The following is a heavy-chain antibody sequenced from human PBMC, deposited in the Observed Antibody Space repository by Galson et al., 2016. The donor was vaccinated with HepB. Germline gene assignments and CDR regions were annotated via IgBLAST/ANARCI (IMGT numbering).Heavy chain of an antibody. V-gene: IGHV4-34*01. CDR2: VNHRGTT. CDR1: GESLSGYF. Sequence: ETLSLTCTVSGESLSGYFWSWIRQPPGKGLGWIGEVNHRGTTNYDPSLESRVTISADTSKNQFSLNLSSVTSADTAVYFFARDGFPGLGSFFDYLGQGTLVTVSS. D-gene: IGHD3-10*01. J-gene: IGHJ4*02. CDR3: ARDGFPGLGSFFDY.